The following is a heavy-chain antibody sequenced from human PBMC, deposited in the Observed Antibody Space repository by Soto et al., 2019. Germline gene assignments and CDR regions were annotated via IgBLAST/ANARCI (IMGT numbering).Heavy chain of an antibody. V-gene: IGHV3-23*01. J-gene: IGHJ6*02. CDR3: AKVESYDFWGGYDYCDYSHYGMDV. D-gene: IGHD3-3*01. Sequence: HPGGSLRLSCAASEFTFNNYAMTWVRQTPGKGLEWVAGISGPGGRTYYADSVKGRFTISRDNSKNTLFLQMNGLRGEDTAVYYCAKVESYDFWGGYDYCDYSHYGMDVWGQGTTVTVSS. CDR2: ISGPGGRT. CDR1: EFTFNNYA.